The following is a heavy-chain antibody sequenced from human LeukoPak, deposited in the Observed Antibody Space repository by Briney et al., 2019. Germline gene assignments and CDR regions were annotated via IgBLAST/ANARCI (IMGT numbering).Heavy chain of an antibody. J-gene: IGHJ4*02. Sequence: GGSLRLSCAASGFIFSDYWMNGVRQVRGKGLEWVANINEDGSAQDYVDSVRGRFSSSRDNAKNSLYLQMNSLRVEDTAIYYCATRESSMARSHWGQGTLVTVSS. CDR2: INEDGSAQ. CDR3: ATRESSMARSH. V-gene: IGHV3-7*01. D-gene: IGHD3-10*01. CDR1: GFIFSDYW.